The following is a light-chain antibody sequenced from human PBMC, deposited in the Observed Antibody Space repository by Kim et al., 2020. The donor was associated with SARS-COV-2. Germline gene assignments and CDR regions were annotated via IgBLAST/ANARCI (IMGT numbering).Light chain of an antibody. CDR3: QQSFSNPYT. V-gene: IGKV1-39*01. CDR2: AAS. CDR1: QSISSY. Sequence: DIQMTQSPSSLSASVGDRVTITCRASQSISSYLNWYQQKPGKAPKLLIYAASSLQSGVPSRFSGSGSGTDFTLTISSLQPEDFATYYGQQSFSNPYTFGQGTKLEI. J-gene: IGKJ2*01.